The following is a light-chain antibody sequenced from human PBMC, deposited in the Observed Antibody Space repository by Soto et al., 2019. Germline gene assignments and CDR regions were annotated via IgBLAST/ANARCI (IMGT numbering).Light chain of an antibody. Sequence: EIVLTQSPGTLSLSPVERATLSCMASQSVSSSYLAWYQQKPGQAPRLLIYGTSSRATGIPDRFSGSGSGTDFTFTISRLEPEDFAVYYCQQCGSLPGTFGQGTKVDIK. CDR1: QSVSSSY. J-gene: IGKJ1*01. CDR2: GTS. V-gene: IGKV3-20*01. CDR3: QQCGSLPGT.